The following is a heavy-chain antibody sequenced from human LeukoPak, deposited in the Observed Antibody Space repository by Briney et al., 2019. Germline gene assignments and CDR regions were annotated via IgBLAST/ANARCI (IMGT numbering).Heavy chain of an antibody. CDR3: ARHVRIQLWTPTGYFDL. CDR1: GGSISSSSYY. D-gene: IGHD5-18*01. V-gene: IGHV4-39*01. CDR2: IYYSGST. Sequence: PSETLSLTCTVSGGSISSSSYYWGWIRQPPGKGLEWIGSIYYSGSTYYNPSLESRVTISVDTSKNQFSLKLSSVTAADTAVYYCARHVRIQLWTPTGYFDLWGRGTLVTVSS. J-gene: IGHJ2*01.